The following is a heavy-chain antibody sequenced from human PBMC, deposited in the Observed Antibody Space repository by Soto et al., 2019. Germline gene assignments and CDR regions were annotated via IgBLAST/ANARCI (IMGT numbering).Heavy chain of an antibody. CDR1: GFTFTSYG. V-gene: IGHV3-23*01. J-gene: IGHJ4*02. CDR2: IRGDGGQT. CDR3: ESDVGLDSDDFFAY. Sequence: GGSLRLSCTASGFTFTSYGMGWVRQAPGKGLQWVSTIRGDGGQTHYTDSVKARFSISRDNSKNTVYLQMDTLRAEDTAMYFCESDVGLDSDDFFAYWGQGTQVPVSS. D-gene: IGHD3-9*01.